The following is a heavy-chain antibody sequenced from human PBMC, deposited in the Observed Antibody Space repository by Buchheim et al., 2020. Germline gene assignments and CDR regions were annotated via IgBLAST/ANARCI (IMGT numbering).Heavy chain of an antibody. J-gene: IGHJ6*02. CDR1: GFTFSSYA. Sequence: EVQLLESGGGLVQPGGSLRLSCAASGFTFSSYAMSWVRQAPGKGLEWVSAISGSGGSTYYADSVKGRFTISRANSKNTLYLQMNSLRAEDTAVYYCAKDLGEAAYYDFWSGSSYGMDVWGQGTT. CDR3: AKDLGEAAYYDFWSGSSYGMDV. CDR2: ISGSGGST. V-gene: IGHV3-23*01. D-gene: IGHD3-3*01.